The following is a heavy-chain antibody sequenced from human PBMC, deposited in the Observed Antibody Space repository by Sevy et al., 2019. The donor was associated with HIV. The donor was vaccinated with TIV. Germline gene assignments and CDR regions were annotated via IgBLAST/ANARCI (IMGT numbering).Heavy chain of an antibody. V-gene: IGHV4-59*01. CDR2: IYYSGST. CDR1: GGSISSYY. D-gene: IGHD3-22*01. Sequence: SETLSLTCTVSGGSISSYYWSWIRQPPGKGLEWIGYIYYSGSTNYNPSLKSRVTISVDTSKNQFSLKLSSVTAADTAVYYWASGGGHYYDSSGYYEFGTFDYWGQGTLVTVSS. J-gene: IGHJ4*02. CDR3: ASGGGHYYDSSGYYEFGTFDY.